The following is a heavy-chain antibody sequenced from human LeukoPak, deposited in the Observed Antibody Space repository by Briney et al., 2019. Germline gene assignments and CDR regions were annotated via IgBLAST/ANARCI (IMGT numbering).Heavy chain of an antibody. Sequence: GGSLRLSCAASGFTFSSYSMIWVRQAPGKGLEWASSISSSSSYIYYPDSVKARFTISRDNVKNSLYLQMNSLRAEDTAGYYCARDRRHGSSYYGMDVWGKGTTVTVSS. CDR1: GFTFSSYS. CDR3: ARDRRHGSSYYGMDV. CDR2: ISSSSSYI. V-gene: IGHV3-21*01. J-gene: IGHJ6*04. D-gene: IGHD3-10*01.